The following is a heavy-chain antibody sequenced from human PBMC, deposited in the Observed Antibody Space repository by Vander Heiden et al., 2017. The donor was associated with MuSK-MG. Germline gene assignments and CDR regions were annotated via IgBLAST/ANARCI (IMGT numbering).Heavy chain of an antibody. CDR2: INHSGSS. V-gene: IGHV4-34*01. D-gene: IGHD6-13*01. CDR3: DIGKAGMAPEYEDYVDY. CDR1: VGSFSGND. J-gene: IGHJ4*02. Sequence: VQLQQWGAGLLTPSATLSLTCAVYVGSFSGNDGSWIGQPPGKGMEWIGEINHSGSSNNHPSLKSRVNISVDTAKNQFSLKLSSVTDADTAVYYCDIGKAGMAPEYEDYVDYWGQGTLGNVAS.